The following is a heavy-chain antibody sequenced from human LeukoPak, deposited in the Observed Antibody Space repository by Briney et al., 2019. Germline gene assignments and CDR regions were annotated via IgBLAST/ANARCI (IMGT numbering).Heavy chain of an antibody. J-gene: IGHJ4*02. D-gene: IGHD3-22*01. CDR2: IYYSGST. Sequence: PSQTLSLTCTVSGGSISSGGYYWSWIRQHPGKGLEWIGYIYYSGSTYYNPSLKSRVTISVDTSKNQFSLKLSSVTAADTAVYYCASQGSSGYLTYFDYWGQGTLVTVSS. CDR3: ASQGSSGYLTYFDY. V-gene: IGHV4-31*03. CDR1: GGSISSGGYY.